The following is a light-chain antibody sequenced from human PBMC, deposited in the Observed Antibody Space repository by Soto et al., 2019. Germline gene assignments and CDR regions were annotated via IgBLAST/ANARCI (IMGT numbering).Light chain of an antibody. CDR1: QSVSSN. V-gene: IGKV3-15*01. Sequence: EIVLTQSPGTLSLSPGERATLSCRASQSVSSNYLAWYHQKPGQAPRLLIYGASTRATAIPARFSGSGPGSEFTLTIGSLQSEDSAVYYCQQYNNWPLTSGGGTKVDIK. CDR3: QQYNNWPLT. J-gene: IGKJ4*01. CDR2: GAS.